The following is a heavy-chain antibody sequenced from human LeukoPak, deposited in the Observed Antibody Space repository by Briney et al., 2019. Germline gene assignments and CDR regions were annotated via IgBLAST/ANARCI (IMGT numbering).Heavy chain of an antibody. CDR2: IIPLTGTA. CDR3: ARASSWGYFDY. D-gene: IGHD2-2*01. Sequence: ASVKVSCKASGGTFSRYAVSWVRQAPGQGLEWMGGIIPLTGTANHAQKFQGRVTITTDESTTTAHMELTSLRSEDTAVYYCARASSWGYFDYWGQGTLVTVSS. J-gene: IGHJ4*02. CDR1: GGTFSRYA. V-gene: IGHV1-69*05.